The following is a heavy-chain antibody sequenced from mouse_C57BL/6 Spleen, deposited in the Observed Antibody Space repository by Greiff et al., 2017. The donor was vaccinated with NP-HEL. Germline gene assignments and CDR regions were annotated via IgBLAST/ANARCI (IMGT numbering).Heavy chain of an antibody. V-gene: IGHV1-82*01. CDR3: ARAAQATGFAY. CDR1: GYAFSSSW. J-gene: IGHJ3*01. D-gene: IGHD3-2*02. Sequence: QVQLQQSGPELVKPGASVKISCKASGYAFSSSWMNWVKQRPGKGLEWIGRIYPGDGDTNYNRKFKGKATLTADKSSSTAYMQLSSLTSEDSAVYLCARAAQATGFAYWGQGTLVTVAA. CDR2: IYPGDGDT.